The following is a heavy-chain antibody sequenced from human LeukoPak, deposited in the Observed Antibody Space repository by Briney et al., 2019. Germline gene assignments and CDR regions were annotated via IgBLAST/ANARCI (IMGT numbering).Heavy chain of an antibody. CDR3: ARDGGIAVAGLPYYFDY. Sequence: GGSLRLSCAASGFTFSTYAMSWVRQAPGKGLEWVSVIYSGGSTYYADSVKGRFTISRDNSKNTLYLQMNSLRAEDTAVYYCARDGGIAVAGLPYYFDYWGQGTLVTVSS. J-gene: IGHJ4*02. D-gene: IGHD6-19*01. CDR2: IYSGGST. V-gene: IGHV3-66*01. CDR1: GFTFSTYA.